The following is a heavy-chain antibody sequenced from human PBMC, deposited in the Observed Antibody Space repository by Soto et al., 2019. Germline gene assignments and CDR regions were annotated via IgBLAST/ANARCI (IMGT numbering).Heavy chain of an antibody. J-gene: IGHJ6*03. Sequence: ASVKVSCKASGYTFTSYDINWVRQATGQGLERMGWMNPNSGNTGYAQKFQGRVTMTRNTSISTAYMELSSLRSEDTAVYYCARGFRGNLYYYYYYMDVWGKGTTVTVSS. V-gene: IGHV1-8*01. CDR2: MNPNSGNT. CDR1: GYTFTSYD. CDR3: ARGFRGNLYYYYYYMDV.